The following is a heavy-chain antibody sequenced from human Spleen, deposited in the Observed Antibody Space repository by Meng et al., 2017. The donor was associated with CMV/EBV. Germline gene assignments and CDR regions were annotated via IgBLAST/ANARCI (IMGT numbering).Heavy chain of an antibody. CDR1: GFNFRNGW. CDR2: NKKKADGGTT. Sequence: RRSCASLGFNFRNGWMHWVRQGPGKGVEGVGRNKKKADGGTTEVATPGKGKFNILKNDSKNTLYLQMNSLKTEDTAVYYCTTSPFDPWGQGTLVTVSS. CDR3: TTSPFDP. J-gene: IGHJ5*02. V-gene: IGHV3-15*01.